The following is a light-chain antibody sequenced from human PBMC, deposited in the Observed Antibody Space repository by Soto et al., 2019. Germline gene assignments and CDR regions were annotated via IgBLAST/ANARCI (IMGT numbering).Light chain of an antibody. CDR2: AAS. V-gene: IGKV1-6*02. Sequence: IHMTHSPSSLSVSFTDIVTITCRASQDIGNDLGWYQQRPGEAPELLLYAASTLRSGVPSRFSGSGSGTQFTLTINNLQPEDSATYFCLQDHDYPWTFGHGTKVDIK. CDR1: QDIGND. J-gene: IGKJ1*01. CDR3: LQDHDYPWT.